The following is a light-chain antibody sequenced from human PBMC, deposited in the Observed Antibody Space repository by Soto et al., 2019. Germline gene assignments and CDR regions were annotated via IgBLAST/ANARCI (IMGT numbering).Light chain of an antibody. J-gene: IGKJ1*01. CDR2: KAS. Sequence: GARDTITCRASQTISSWLAWYQQKPGKAPKLLIYKASTLKSGVPSRFSGTGSGPESTLTSSRVKPADLLSQSRQLPTRHLEAFAEGTKVDIK. CDR1: QTISSW. V-gene: IGKV1-5*03. CDR3: QLPTRHLEA.